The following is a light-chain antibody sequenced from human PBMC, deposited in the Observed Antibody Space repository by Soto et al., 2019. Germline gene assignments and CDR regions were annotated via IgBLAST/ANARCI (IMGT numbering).Light chain of an antibody. Sequence: QAVVTQEPSLTVSPGWTVTLTCASSTGPVTSTHYPNWFQQKPGQAPTALIYSTSHKYSWTPDRFSGSLLGGKAALTLSDVQPADEADYYCQLYYGATRVFGGGTKVTVL. CDR2: STS. CDR3: QLYYGATRV. J-gene: IGLJ3*02. V-gene: IGLV7-43*01. CDR1: TGPVTSTHY.